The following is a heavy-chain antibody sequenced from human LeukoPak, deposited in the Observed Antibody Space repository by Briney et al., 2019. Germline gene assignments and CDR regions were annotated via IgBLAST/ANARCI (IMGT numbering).Heavy chain of an antibody. V-gene: IGHV1-18*01. CDR1: GYTFTSYG. CDR3: ARDHPWYYDSSGSRFDY. Sequence: ASVKVSCKASGYTFTSYGISWVRQAPGQGLEWMGWISAYNGNTNYAQKLQGRVTMTTGTPTSTAYMELRSLRSDDTAVYYCARDHPWYYDSSGSRFDYWGQGTLVTVSS. J-gene: IGHJ4*02. CDR2: ISAYNGNT. D-gene: IGHD3-22*01.